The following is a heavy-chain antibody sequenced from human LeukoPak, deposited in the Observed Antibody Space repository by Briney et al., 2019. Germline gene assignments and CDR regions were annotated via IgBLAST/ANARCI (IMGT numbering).Heavy chain of an antibody. CDR1: GFTFSSYA. V-gene: IGHV3-23*01. CDR3: AKSPRAPITGSTVPGY. J-gene: IGHJ4*02. Sequence: GGSLRLSCAASGFTFSSYAMSWVRQAPGKGLEWVSAISGSGGSTYYADSVKGRFTISRDNSKNTLYLQMNSLRAEDTAVHYCAKSPRAPITGSTVPGYWGQGTLVTVSS. D-gene: IGHD1-7*01. CDR2: ISGSGGST.